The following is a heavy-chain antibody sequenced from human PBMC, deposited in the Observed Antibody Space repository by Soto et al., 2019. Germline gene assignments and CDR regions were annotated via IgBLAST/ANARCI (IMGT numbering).Heavy chain of an antibody. Sequence: QVQLQESGPGLVKPSETLSLTCTVSGGSISSYYWSWIRQPPGKRLEWIGHIYYSGSTNYNPSLKSRVTISVDTSKTQFSLELRSVTAADTAVYYCARDSVGSGYDWGQGTLVTVSS. V-gene: IGHV4-59*01. CDR1: GGSISSYY. CDR3: ARDSVGSGYD. J-gene: IGHJ4*02. D-gene: IGHD5-12*01. CDR2: IYYSGST.